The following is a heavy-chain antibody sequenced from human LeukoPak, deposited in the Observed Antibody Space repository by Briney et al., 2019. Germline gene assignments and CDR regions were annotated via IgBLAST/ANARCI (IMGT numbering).Heavy chain of an antibody. CDR1: GFTFSSYA. V-gene: IGHV3-23*01. J-gene: IGHJ4*02. D-gene: IGHD2-2*01. CDR3: AKVRGVYCSSPACYYYDS. CDR2: VSPSGGRT. Sequence: GGSLRLSCGASGFTFSSYAMSWVRQSPGRGLEWVAGVSPSGGRTLYADSVEGRFTISRDNSNDIVYLQLSSLRAEDSALYYCAKVRGVYCSSPACYYYDSWGQGTPVTVSS.